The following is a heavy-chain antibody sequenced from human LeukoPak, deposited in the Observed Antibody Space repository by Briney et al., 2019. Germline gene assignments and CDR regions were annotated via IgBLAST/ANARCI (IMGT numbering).Heavy chain of an antibody. J-gene: IGHJ4*02. V-gene: IGHV4-34*01. Sequence: PSETLSLTCAVYGGSFSGYYWSWIRQPPGKGLEWIGEINHSGSTNYNPSLKSRVTISVDTSKNQFSLKLSSVIAADTAVYYCARASEDCGGDCYFYWGQGTLVTVSS. D-gene: IGHD2-21*01. CDR1: GGSFSGYY. CDR2: INHSGST. CDR3: ARASEDCGGDCYFY.